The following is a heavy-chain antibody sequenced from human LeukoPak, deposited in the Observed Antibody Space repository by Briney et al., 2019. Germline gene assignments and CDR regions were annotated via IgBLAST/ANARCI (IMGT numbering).Heavy chain of an antibody. Sequence: GESLKISCKGSGYSFTGYWIGWVRQMPGKGLEWMGIIYPDDSDTTYSPSFQGQVTISADKSISTAYLQWGSLKASDTAMYYCARLSRYSSSSAFDYWGQGTLVTVSS. V-gene: IGHV5-51*01. CDR1: GYSFTGYW. CDR2: IYPDDSDT. J-gene: IGHJ4*02. D-gene: IGHD6-6*01. CDR3: ARLSRYSSSSAFDY.